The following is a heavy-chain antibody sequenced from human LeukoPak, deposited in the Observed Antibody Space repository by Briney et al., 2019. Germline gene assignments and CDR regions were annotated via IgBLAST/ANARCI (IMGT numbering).Heavy chain of an antibody. D-gene: IGHD6-6*01. Sequence: GSLRLSCATSGFTFTNYAMNWVRQAPGKGLEWVSGISGGGGSTYYADSVKGRFTISRDNSKNTLYLQMNSLRAEDTAVYYCAKDSSRAARPRYFDYWGQGTLVTVSS. J-gene: IGHJ4*02. CDR1: GFTFTNYA. CDR3: AKDSSRAARPRYFDY. CDR2: ISGGGGST. V-gene: IGHV3-23*01.